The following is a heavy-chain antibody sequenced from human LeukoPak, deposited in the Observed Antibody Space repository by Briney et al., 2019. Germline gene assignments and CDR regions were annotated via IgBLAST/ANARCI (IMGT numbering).Heavy chain of an antibody. CDR2: IYYSGST. J-gene: IGHJ5*02. V-gene: IGHV4-39*01. CDR3: ARHPAIGGWYRA. D-gene: IGHD6-19*01. CDR1: GGSISSSSYY. Sequence: SETLSLTCTVSGGSISSSSYYWGWIRQPPGKGLEWIGGIYYSGSTYYNPSLKSRVTISVDTSKNQFSLKLSSVTAADTAVYYCARHPAIGGWYRAWGQGTLVTVSS.